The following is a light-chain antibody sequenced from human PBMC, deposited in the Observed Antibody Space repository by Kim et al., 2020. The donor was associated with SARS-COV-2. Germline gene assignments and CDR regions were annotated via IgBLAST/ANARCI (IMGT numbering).Light chain of an antibody. Sequence: GQGVTISGSGSNSNIGVKTVNWYQQFPGTAPKLLIYRNNQRPSGVPDRFSGSKSGTSASLALSGLLSEDEADYYCATWDDSLNAWVFGGGTQLTVL. CDR2: RNN. CDR3: ATWDDSLNAWV. V-gene: IGLV1-44*01. CDR1: NSNIGVKT. J-gene: IGLJ3*02.